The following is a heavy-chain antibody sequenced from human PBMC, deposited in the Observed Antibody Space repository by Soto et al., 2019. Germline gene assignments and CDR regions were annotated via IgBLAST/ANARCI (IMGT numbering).Heavy chain of an antibody. CDR3: ARENPTDYGGNLFDY. D-gene: IGHD4-17*01. Sequence: PSETLSLTCPVSGCSISSGGYYWSWIRQHPGKGLEWIGYIYYSGSTYYNPSLKSRVTISVDTSKNQFSLKLSSVTAADTAVCYCARENPTDYGGNLFDYWGQGTLVTVSS. CDR1: GCSISSGGYY. J-gene: IGHJ4*02. CDR2: IYYSGST. V-gene: IGHV4-31*03.